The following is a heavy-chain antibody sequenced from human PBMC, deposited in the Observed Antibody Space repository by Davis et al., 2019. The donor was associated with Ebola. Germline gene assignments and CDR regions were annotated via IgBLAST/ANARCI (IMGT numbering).Heavy chain of an antibody. CDR3: AGGSGYIIDY. CDR1: GFTSTSYW. J-gene: IGHJ4*02. D-gene: IGHD6-25*01. CDR2: IKHDGSDK. Sequence: GESLKISCSVSGFTSTSYWMNWVRQAPGKGLEWVANIKHDGSDKHYVDSVRGRFTMSRDNAKNSLYLQMNSLRAEDTAVYYCAGGSGYIIDYWGQGTLVSVSS. V-gene: IGHV3-7*01.